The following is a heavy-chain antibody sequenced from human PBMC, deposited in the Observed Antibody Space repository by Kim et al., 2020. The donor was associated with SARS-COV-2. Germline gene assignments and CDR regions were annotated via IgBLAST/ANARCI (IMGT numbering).Heavy chain of an antibody. Sequence: ETLSLTCTVSGVSISNSGHYWGWIRQSPGGRLEWIGTLTFSGTGTTYSNPSFKGRVTISVDTSKNQFFLSLGSVTAADTALYYCAGRDSTDQVDHWGQ. CDR2: LTFSGTGTT. CDR3: AGRDSTDQVDH. D-gene: IGHD2-15*01. J-gene: IGHJ4*02. CDR1: GVSISNSGHY. V-gene: IGHV4-39*01.